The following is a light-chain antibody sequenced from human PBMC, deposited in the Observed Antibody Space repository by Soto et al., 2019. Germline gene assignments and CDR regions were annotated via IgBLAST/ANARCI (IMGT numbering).Light chain of an antibody. J-gene: IGLJ1*01. V-gene: IGLV2-14*03. CDR2: DVS. CDR1: SSDVGGYNY. Sequence: QSALTQPASVSGSPGQSITISCTGTSSDVGGYNYVSWYQHHPGKAPKLMIYDVSNRPSGVSNRFSGSKSGNTASLTISGLQAEDEADYYCSSHTSSSTLVVFGTGTKLTVL. CDR3: SSHTSSSTLVV.